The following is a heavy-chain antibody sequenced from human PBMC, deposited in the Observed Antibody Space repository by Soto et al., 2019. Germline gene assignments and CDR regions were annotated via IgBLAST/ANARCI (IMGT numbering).Heavy chain of an antibody. J-gene: IGHJ4*02. D-gene: IGHD6-19*01. CDR2: ISGSGGTT. CDR3: AKDQEAGQWLVPLDY. Sequence: EVPLLESGGGLVQPGGSLRLSCAASGLTFSSYAMSWVRQAPGKGLEWVSYISGSGGTTYYADSVKGRFTISRDNSKNTLYLQMNSLRAEDTAVYYCAKDQEAGQWLVPLDYWGQGTLVTVSS. V-gene: IGHV3-23*01. CDR1: GLTFSSYA.